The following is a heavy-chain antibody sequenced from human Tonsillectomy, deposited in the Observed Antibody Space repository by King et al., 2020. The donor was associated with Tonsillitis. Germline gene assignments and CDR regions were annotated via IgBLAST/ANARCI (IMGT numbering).Heavy chain of an antibody. CDR2: IYYSGST. J-gene: IGHJ4*02. Sequence: LQLQESGPGLVKPPETLSLTCSVSGGSISRSDYYWGWIRQPPGKGLEWIGSIYYSGSTFYNPSLKSRVTISVDTSKNQFSLKLSSVTAADTAVYYCARSSIVVIVAATPGFDYFDYWGQGTLVTVSS. CDR3: ARSSIVVIVAATPGFDYFDY. CDR1: GGSISRSDYY. V-gene: IGHV4-39*01. D-gene: IGHD2-15*01.